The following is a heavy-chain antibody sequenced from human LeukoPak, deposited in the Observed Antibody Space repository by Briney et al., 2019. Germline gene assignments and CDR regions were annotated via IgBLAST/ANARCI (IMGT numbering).Heavy chain of an antibody. CDR1: GGSFSGYY. Sequence: SETLSLTCAVYGGSFSGYYWSWIRQPPGKGLEWIGEINHSGSTNYNPSLKSRVTISVDTSKNQFSLKLSSVTAADTAVYYCARLCIAAAGRLGWFDPWGQGTLVTVS. V-gene: IGHV4-34*01. J-gene: IGHJ5*02. CDR2: INHSGST. CDR3: ARLCIAAAGRLGWFDP. D-gene: IGHD6-13*01.